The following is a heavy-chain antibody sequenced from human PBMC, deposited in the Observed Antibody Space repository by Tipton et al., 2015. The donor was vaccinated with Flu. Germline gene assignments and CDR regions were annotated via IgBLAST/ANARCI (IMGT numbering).Heavy chain of an antibody. Sequence: TLSLTCTVSGGSISSYYWSWIRQPAGKGLEWIGYIYYSGSTNYNPSLKSRVTISADTSNNQFSLKLSSVTAADTAVYYCARGDCSSTSCLDYWGQGTLVTVSS. J-gene: IGHJ4*02. CDR1: GGSISSYY. CDR3: ARGDCSSTSCLDY. CDR2: IYYSGST. D-gene: IGHD2-2*01. V-gene: IGHV4-59*01.